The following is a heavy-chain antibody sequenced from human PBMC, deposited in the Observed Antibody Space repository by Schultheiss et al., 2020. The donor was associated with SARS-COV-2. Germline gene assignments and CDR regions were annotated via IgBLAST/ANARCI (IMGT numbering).Heavy chain of an antibody. Sequence: GGSLRLSCAASGFTFSSYAMHWVRQAPVKGLEYVSAISSNGGSTYYANSVKGRFTISRDNSKNTLYLQMNSLRAEDTAVYYCAKGGGYVDYWGQGTLVTVSS. D-gene: IGHD3-16*01. V-gene: IGHV3-64*01. CDR1: GFTFSSYA. J-gene: IGHJ4*02. CDR2: ISSNGGST. CDR3: AKGGGYVDY.